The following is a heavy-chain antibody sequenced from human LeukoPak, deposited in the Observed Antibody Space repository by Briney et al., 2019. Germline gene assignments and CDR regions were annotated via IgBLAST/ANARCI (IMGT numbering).Heavy chain of an antibody. CDR2: VYHTGST. J-gene: IGHJ6*03. CDR1: GASISGNYW. Sequence: PSGTLSLTRAVSGASISGNYWWSWVRPSPGKGLEWIGEVYHTGSTDYNPSLKSRVAISLDTSKDQFSLKLSSVTAADTAVYYCARETGDYHSSYYYYMDVWGKGTTVTVSS. D-gene: IGHD4-17*01. V-gene: IGHV4-4*02. CDR3: ARETGDYHSSYYYYMDV.